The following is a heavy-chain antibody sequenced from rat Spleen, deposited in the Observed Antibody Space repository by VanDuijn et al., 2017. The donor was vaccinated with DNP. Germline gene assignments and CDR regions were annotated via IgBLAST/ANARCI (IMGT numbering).Heavy chain of an antibody. CDR3: ARQRDIFDY. V-gene: IGHV5-7*01. J-gene: IGHJ2*01. CDR2: ISYDGSST. D-gene: IGHD2-3*01. Sequence: EVQLVESGGGLVQPGRSLKLSCAASGFTFSDYNMAWVRQAPKKGLEWDATISYDGSSTYYRDSVKGRFTISRDNAKSTLYLQMDSLRSEDTATYYCARQRDIFDYWGQGVMVTVSS. CDR1: GFTFSDYN.